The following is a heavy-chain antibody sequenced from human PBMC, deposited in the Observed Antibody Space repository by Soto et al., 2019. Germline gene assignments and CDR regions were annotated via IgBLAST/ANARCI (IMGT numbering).Heavy chain of an antibody. CDR1: GYTLAELS. CDR2: FNPEDGET. CDR3: TTGQRPIRFLEWLSRYYFDF. D-gene: IGHD3-3*01. Sequence: ASVKVSCKVSGYTLAELSMHWVRQAPGKGLEWMGGFNPEDGETIYSQKFQGRVSMTEDTSTDTAYMELSSLRSEDTALYYCTTGQRPIRFLEWLSRYYFDFWGQGTLVTVSS. V-gene: IGHV1-24*01. J-gene: IGHJ4*02.